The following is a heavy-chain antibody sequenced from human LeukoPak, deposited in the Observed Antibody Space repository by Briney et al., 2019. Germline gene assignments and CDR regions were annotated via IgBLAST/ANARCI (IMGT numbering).Heavy chain of an antibody. Sequence: SETLSLTCTVSGGSISSSSYYWGWIRQPPGKGLEWIGSIYYSGSTYYNPSLKSRVTVSVGTSKNQFSLKLSSVTAADTAVYYCARTTAGFFVGYSSPKTLTPFDYWGQGTLVNVSS. CDR2: IYYSGST. D-gene: IGHD6-13*01. CDR1: GGSISSSSYY. V-gene: IGHV4-39*01. CDR3: ARTTAGFFVGYSSPKTLTPFDY. J-gene: IGHJ4*02.